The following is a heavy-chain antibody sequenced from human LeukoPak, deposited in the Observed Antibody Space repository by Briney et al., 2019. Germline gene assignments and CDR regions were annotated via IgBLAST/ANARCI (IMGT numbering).Heavy chain of an antibody. CDR1: GFTFSSYA. CDR2: ISYDGSNK. J-gene: IGHJ4*02. V-gene: IGHV3-30*04. Sequence: PGRSLRLSCAASGFTFSSYAMHWVRQAPGKGLEWVAVISYDGSNKYYADSVKGRSTISRDNSKNTLYLQMNSLRAEDTAVYYCASPRKLAAPHFDYWGQGTLVTVSS. CDR3: ASPRKLAAPHFDY. D-gene: IGHD6-6*01.